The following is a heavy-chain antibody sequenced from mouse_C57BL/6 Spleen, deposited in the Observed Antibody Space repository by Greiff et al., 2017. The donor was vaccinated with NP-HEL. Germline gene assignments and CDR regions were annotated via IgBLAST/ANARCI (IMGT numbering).Heavy chain of an antibody. D-gene: IGHD1-1*01. CDR3: TRGGGLITTVVAPSFAY. V-gene: IGHV5-9-1*02. Sequence: EVQLQESGEGLVKPGGSLKLSCAASGFTFSSYAMSWVRQTPEKRLAWVAYISSGGDYIYYADTVQGRFTLSRDNARNTLYLQMSSLKSEDTAMYYCTRGGGLITTVVAPSFAYWGQGTLVTVSA. J-gene: IGHJ3*01. CDR2: ISSGGDYI. CDR1: GFTFSSYA.